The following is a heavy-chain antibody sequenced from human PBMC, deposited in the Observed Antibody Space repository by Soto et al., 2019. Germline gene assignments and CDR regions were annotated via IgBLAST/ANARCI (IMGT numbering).Heavy chain of an antibody. D-gene: IGHD2-2*01. J-gene: IGHJ4*02. CDR3: AKVNSDIVVVPAAGGRLRSPIDY. CDR2: ISGSGGST. Sequence: GGSLRLSCAASGFTFSSYAMSWVRQAPGKGLEWVSAISGSGGSTYYADSVKGRFTISRDNSKNTLYLQMNSLRAEDTAVYYCAKVNSDIVVVPAAGGRLRSPIDYWGQGTLVTVSS. CDR1: GFTFSSYA. V-gene: IGHV3-23*01.